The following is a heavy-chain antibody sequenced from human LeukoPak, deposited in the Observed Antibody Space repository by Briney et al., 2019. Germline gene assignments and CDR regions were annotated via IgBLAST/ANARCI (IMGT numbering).Heavy chain of an antibody. CDR2: ISAYNGNT. CDR1: GYTFTSYG. Sequence: GSVKVSCKASGYTFTSYGISWVRQPPGQGLEWMRWISAYNGNTNYAQKLQGRVTMTTDTSTSTAYMELRSLRSDDTAVYYCARDKAYYYDSSGYPDAFDIWGQGTMVTVSS. J-gene: IGHJ3*02. CDR3: ARDKAYYYDSSGYPDAFDI. V-gene: IGHV1-18*01. D-gene: IGHD3-22*01.